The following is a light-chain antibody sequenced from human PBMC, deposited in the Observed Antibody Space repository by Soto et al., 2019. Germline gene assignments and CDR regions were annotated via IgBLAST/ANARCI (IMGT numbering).Light chain of an antibody. CDR3: QQYGRT. Sequence: EIVLTQSPGTLSLSPGERATLSCRASQSVSSSYLAWYQQKPGQAPRLLIYGASSRATGIPDRFSGSGSGTDFTITISRLEREDFAVYYCQQYGRTFGQGTKVQIK. CDR2: GAS. CDR1: QSVSSSY. J-gene: IGKJ1*01. V-gene: IGKV3-20*01.